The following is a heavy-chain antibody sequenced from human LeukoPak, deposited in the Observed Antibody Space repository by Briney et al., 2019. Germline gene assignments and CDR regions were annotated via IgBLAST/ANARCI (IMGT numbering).Heavy chain of an antibody. CDR1: GYTFTGFY. D-gene: IGHD6-6*01. CDR3: ARDPHRSDYYMDV. J-gene: IGHJ6*03. CDR2: INPNNGST. Sequence: GASVKVSCKASGYTFTGFYIHWVRQAPGQGLEWMGWINPNNGSTTYSQKFQGRVTMTRDTSISSAYMELSRLRSDDTAVYYCARDPHRSDYYMDVWGKGTTVTVSS. V-gene: IGHV1-2*02.